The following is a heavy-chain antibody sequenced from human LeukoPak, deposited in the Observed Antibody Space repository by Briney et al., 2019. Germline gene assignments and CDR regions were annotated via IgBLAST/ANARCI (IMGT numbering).Heavy chain of an antibody. J-gene: IGHJ4*02. D-gene: IGHD1-26*01. CDR1: GFTFSSYG. CDR2: IWYDGSNK. Sequence: SGGSLRLSCAASGFTFSSYGMHWVRQAPGKGLGWVAVIWYDGSNKYYADSVKGRFTISRDNSKNTLYLQMNSLRAEDTAVYYCAKDSGYSGSYFSGPIDYWGQGTLVTVSS. CDR3: AKDSGYSGSYFSGPIDY. V-gene: IGHV3-33*06.